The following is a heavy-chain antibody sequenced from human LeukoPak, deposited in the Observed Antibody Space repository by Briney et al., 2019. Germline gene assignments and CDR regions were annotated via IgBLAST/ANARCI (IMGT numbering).Heavy chain of an antibody. CDR3: ARGRDYYDSSGYLFDY. CDR1: GFTFSSCG. D-gene: IGHD3-22*01. CDR2: ISSSSSYI. J-gene: IGHJ4*02. V-gene: IGHV3-21*01. Sequence: GGSLRLSCAASGFTFSSCGMNWVRQAPGKGLEWVSSISSSSSYIYYADSVKGRFTISRDNAKNSLYLQMNSLRAEDTAVYYCARGRDYYDSSGYLFDYWGQGTLVTVSS.